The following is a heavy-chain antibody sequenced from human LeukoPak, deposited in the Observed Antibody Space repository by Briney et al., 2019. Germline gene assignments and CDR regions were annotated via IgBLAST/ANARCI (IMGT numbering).Heavy chain of an antibody. CDR1: GFTFSNYW. CDR3: ARGLVHDTSGYYSDY. J-gene: IGHJ4*02. Sequence: AGGSLRLSCAASGFTFSNYWMNWVRQAPGKGLVWVSRINSDGSSTTYADSVKGRFTVSRDNAKNTLYLQMDSLRAEDSAVYYCARGLVHDTSGYYSDYWGQGILVTVSS. V-gene: IGHV3-74*01. CDR2: INSDGSST. D-gene: IGHD3-22*01.